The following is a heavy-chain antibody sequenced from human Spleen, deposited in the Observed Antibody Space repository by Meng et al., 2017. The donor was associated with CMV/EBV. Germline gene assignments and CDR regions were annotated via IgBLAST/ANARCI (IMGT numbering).Heavy chain of an antibody. J-gene: IGHJ6*02. V-gene: IGHV3-33*03. Sequence: GESLKISCAASGFTFSSYAMHWVRQAPGKGLEWVAVIWYDGSDKYYEDSVKGRFTISRDNSNNILFLQMNSLRAEDTAVYYCAKDGKAMVNGHHYYGMDVWGQGTTVTVSS. CDR3: AKDGKAMVNGHHYYGMDV. D-gene: IGHD5-18*01. CDR2: IWYDGSDK. CDR1: GFTFSSYA.